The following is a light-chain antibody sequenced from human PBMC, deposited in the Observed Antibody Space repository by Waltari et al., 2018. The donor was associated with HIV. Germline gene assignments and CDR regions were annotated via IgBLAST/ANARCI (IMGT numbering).Light chain of an antibody. V-gene: IGKV1-39*01. CDR3: QQSYSTPRT. Sequence: DIQMTQSPSSLSASVGDRVTITCRSSQTISQNFTSYLNWYQQKPGKAPKLLIYAASSLQSGVPSRFSGSGSGTDFTLTISSLQPEDFATYYCQQSYSTPRTFGQGTKVEIK. J-gene: IGKJ1*01. CDR2: AAS. CDR1: QTISQNFTSY.